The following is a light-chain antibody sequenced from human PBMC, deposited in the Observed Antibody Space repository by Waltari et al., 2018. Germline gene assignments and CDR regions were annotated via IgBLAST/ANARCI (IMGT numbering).Light chain of an antibody. Sequence: DIQMTQSPSALSAPVGGRVTITCRASQSISTWVAWYQQKPGKAPKLLIYKASTLESGVPSRFSGSGSGTEFTLTITSLQPDDSATYYCHQYNNFWTFGQGTRWKSN. V-gene: IGKV1-5*03. CDR2: KAS. J-gene: IGKJ1*01. CDR1: QSISTW. CDR3: HQYNNFWT.